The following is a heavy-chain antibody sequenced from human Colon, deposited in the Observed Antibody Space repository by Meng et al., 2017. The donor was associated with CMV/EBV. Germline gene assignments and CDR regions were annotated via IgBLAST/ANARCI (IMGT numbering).Heavy chain of an antibody. Sequence: GESLKISCTASGFTFSRYTMNWVRQAPGKGLEWVASISSTGSFIKYVDSVEDRFTISRDNAKTSVYLQMNSLRAEDTAVYYCAGVAYDYGDRHFAYWGQGALVTVSS. CDR1: GFTFSRYT. CDR2: ISSTGSFI. D-gene: IGHD4/OR15-4a*01. CDR3: AGVAYDYGDRHFAY. J-gene: IGHJ4*02. V-gene: IGHV3-21*01.